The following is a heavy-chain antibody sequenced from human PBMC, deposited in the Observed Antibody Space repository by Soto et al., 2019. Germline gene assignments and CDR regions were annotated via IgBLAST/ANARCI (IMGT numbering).Heavy chain of an antibody. Sequence: GGSLRLSCAASGFAFGSYGMHWVRQAPGKGLEWVAVISSDGNNKYYADFVKGRFTISRDNSKNTLYLQMNSLRAEDTAVYYCARDSAGYFDYWGQGTLVTVSS. CDR2: ISSDGNNK. CDR1: GFAFGSYG. J-gene: IGHJ4*02. D-gene: IGHD6-19*01. V-gene: IGHV3-30*03. CDR3: ARDSAGYFDY.